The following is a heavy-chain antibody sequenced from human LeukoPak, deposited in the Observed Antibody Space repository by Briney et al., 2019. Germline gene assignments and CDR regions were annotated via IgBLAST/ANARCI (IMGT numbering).Heavy chain of an antibody. CDR1: GYSISSGYY. CDR3: ARGRYGDYDGFDP. CDR2: IYHSGST. D-gene: IGHD4-17*01. V-gene: IGHV4-38-2*02. J-gene: IGHJ5*02. Sequence: PETLSLTCTVSGYSISSGYYWGWIRQPPGKGLEWIGSIYHSGSTYYNPSLKSRVTISLNTSKNQFSLRLSSVTAADTAVYYCARGRYGDYDGFDPWGQGTLVTVSS.